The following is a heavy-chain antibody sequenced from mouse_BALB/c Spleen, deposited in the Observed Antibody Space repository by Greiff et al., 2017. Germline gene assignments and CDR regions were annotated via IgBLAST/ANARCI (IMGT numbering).Heavy chain of an antibody. CDR1: GFNIKDTY. Sequence: EVKLMESGAELVKPGASVKLSCTASGFNIKDTYMHWVKQRPEQGLEWIGRIDPANGDTEYAPKFQGKATMTADTSSNTAYLQLSSLTSEDTAVYYCNAYGNYEGYYAMDYWGQGTSVTVSS. J-gene: IGHJ4*01. CDR2: IDPANGDT. V-gene: IGHV14-4*02. CDR3: NAYGNYEGYYAMDY. D-gene: IGHD2-1*01.